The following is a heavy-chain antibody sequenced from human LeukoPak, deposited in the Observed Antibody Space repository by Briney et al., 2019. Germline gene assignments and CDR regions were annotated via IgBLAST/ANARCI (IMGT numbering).Heavy chain of an antibody. Sequence: GGSLRLSCAVSGITLSNYGMSWVRQAPGKGREWVAGISDSGGSTNYADSVKGRFTISRDNPKNTLYLQMNSLRAEDTAVYFCARRGVVIRVILVGFHKEAFYFDSWGQGALVTVSS. V-gene: IGHV3-23*01. CDR1: GITLSNYG. CDR2: ISDSGGST. CDR3: ARRGVVIRVILVGFHKEAFYFDS. J-gene: IGHJ4*02. D-gene: IGHD3-22*01.